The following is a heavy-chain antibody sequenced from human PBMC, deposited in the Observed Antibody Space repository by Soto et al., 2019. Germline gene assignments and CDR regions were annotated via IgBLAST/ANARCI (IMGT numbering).Heavy chain of an antibody. J-gene: IGHJ5*02. Sequence: PGGSLRLSCAASGFTFSSYAMSWVRQAPGKGLEWVSAISGSGGSTYYADSVKGRFTISRDNSKNTLYLQMNSLRAEDTAVYYCAKDHPLGYCSGGSCYHNWFDPWGQGTLVTVSS. CDR3: AKDHPLGYCSGGSCYHNWFDP. CDR2: ISGSGGST. V-gene: IGHV3-23*01. D-gene: IGHD2-15*01. CDR1: GFTFSSYA.